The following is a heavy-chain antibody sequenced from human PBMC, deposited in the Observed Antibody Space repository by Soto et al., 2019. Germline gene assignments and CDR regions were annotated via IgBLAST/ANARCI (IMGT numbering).Heavy chain of an antibody. CDR2: VNPSGGHT. V-gene: IGHV1-46*01. CDR3: ARGGHVVVVTAALDY. Sequence: QVQLMQSGAEVKKPGASVKVSCKASGDTFTDYYIHWVRQAPGQGLEWMGTVNPSGGHTTYAQHFVGRVTMTRDTSTSPLYMELTSLTSDDTAIYYCARGGHVVVVTAALDYWGQGTLVTVSS. D-gene: IGHD2-21*02. J-gene: IGHJ4*02. CDR1: GDTFTDYY.